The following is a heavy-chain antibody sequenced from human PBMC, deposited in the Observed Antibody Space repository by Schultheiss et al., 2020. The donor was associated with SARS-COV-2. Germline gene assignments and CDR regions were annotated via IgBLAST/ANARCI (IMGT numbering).Heavy chain of an antibody. J-gene: IGHJ6*02. CDR1: GGSISTYY. CDR2: ISYSGST. V-gene: IGHV4-59*12. D-gene: IGHD3-3*01. CDR3: ARDRLRFLEWLSRDDYYYYGMDV. Sequence: SETLSLTCTVSGGSISTYYWSWIRQPPGKGLEWIGCISYSGSTNYNPSLKSRVTISVDTSKNQFSLKLSSVTAEDTAVYYCARDRLRFLEWLSRDDYYYYGMDVWGQGTTVTVSS.